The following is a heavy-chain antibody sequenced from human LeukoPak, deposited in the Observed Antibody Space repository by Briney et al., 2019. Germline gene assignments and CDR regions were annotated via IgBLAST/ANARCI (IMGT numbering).Heavy chain of an antibody. V-gene: IGHV3-23*01. J-gene: IGHJ6*02. Sequence: GGSLRLSCAASGFTFSSYAMSWVRQASGKGLEWVSAISGSGGSTYYADSVKGRFTISRDNSKNTLYLQMNSQRAEDTAVYYCAKAAVVPAARTQYYYYGMDVWGQGTTVTVSS. D-gene: IGHD2-2*01. CDR1: GFTFSSYA. CDR2: ISGSGGST. CDR3: AKAAVVPAARTQYYYYGMDV.